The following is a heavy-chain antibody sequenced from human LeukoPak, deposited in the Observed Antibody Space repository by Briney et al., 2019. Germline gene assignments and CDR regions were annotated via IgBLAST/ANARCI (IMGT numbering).Heavy chain of an antibody. D-gene: IGHD5-12*01. Sequence: PGGSLRLSCTASGFTVSSVYMNWVRQAPGKGLEWVSVLYSGGSTYYADSVKGRFTISRDNSKNTLYLQMNSLRVEDTAIYYCAKAPPGYSTYALPANWGQGTLVTVSS. J-gene: IGHJ4*02. CDR3: AKAPPGYSTYALPAN. CDR1: GFTVSSVY. V-gene: IGHV3-53*01. CDR2: LYSGGST.